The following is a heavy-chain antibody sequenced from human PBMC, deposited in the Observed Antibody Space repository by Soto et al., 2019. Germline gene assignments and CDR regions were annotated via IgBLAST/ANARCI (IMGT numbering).Heavy chain of an antibody. CDR1: GFTFSSYG. CDR3: AKDWLYYYDSSGYYGPPSTRQLDY. CDR2: ISYDGSNK. Sequence: PGGSLRLSCAASGFTFSSYGMHWVRQAPGKGLEWVAVISYDGSNKYYADSVKGRFTISRDNSKNTLYLQMNSLRAEDTAVYYCAKDWLYYYDSSGYYGPPSTRQLDYWGQGTLVTVSS. J-gene: IGHJ4*02. D-gene: IGHD3-22*01. V-gene: IGHV3-30*18.